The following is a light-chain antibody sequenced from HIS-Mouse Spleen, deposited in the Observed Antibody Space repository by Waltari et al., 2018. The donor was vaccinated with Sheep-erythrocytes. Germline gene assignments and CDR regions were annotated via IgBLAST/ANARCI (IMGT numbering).Light chain of an antibody. CDR3: SSYAGSNNWV. CDR2: EVS. J-gene: IGLJ3*02. V-gene: IGLV2-8*01. Sequence: QSALTQPPSASGSPGQSVTISCTGTSSDVGGYNYVSWYQQHPGKAPNLMIYEVSKRPLGVPDRFSGSKSGNTASLTVSGLQAEDEADYYCSSYAGSNNWVFGGGTKLTVL. CDR1: SSDVGGYNY.